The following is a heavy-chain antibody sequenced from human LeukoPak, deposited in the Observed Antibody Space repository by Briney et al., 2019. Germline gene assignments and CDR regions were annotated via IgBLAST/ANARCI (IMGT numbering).Heavy chain of an antibody. Sequence: GGSLRLSCAASGFTFSSYSMNWVRQAPGKGLEWVSSISSSSSYIYCADSVKGRFTISRDNAKNSLYLQMNSLRAEDTAVYYCARDRSGYYYLDYWGQGTLVTVSS. J-gene: IGHJ4*02. CDR2: ISSSSSYI. V-gene: IGHV3-21*01. D-gene: IGHD3-3*01. CDR1: GFTFSSYS. CDR3: ARDRSGYYYLDY.